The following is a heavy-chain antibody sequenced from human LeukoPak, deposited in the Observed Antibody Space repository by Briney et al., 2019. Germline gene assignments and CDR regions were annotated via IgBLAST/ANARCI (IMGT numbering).Heavy chain of an antibody. V-gene: IGHV3-7*05. CDR2: INQGGSEK. Sequence: GGSLRLSCAASRFTFSNYWMSWVRQPAGKGLEWVANINQGGSEKYYLNSVKGRFTISRDNAKNSLYLQMNSLRADDTAIYYCVRDGSGYDYWGQGTLLTVSS. J-gene: IGHJ4*02. CDR1: RFTFSNYW. D-gene: IGHD6-19*01. CDR3: VRDGSGYDY.